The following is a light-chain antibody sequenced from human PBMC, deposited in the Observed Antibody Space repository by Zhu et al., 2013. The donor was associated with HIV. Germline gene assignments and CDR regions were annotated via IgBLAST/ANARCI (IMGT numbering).Light chain of an antibody. V-gene: IGKV3-15*01. CDR2: GAS. J-gene: IGKJ5*01. CDR3: QVYRNWPLMT. CDR1: QSIRSD. Sequence: EIVMTQSPGTLSVSPGERATLSCRASQSIRSDLAWYQQKPGQTPRLLIYGASNRATGISDRFTGSGSGTDFTLTISSLQSEDFAIYYCQVYRNWPLMTFGQGRRLDIK.